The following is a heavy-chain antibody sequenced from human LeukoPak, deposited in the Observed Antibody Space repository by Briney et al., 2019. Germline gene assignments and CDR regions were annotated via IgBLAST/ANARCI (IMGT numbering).Heavy chain of an antibody. D-gene: IGHD5-12*01. J-gene: IGHJ4*02. V-gene: IGHV4-4*07. CDR1: GGSISNYY. Sequence: SETLSLTCTVSGGSISNYYWTWIRQPAGKGLEWIGRVYTSGSTNYNPSLKGRVTISLDKSKNQFSLKLTSVSAADTAVYYCVRGNSGWPTTPCDYWGQGTLVTVSS. CDR3: VRGNSGWPTTPCDY. CDR2: VYTSGST.